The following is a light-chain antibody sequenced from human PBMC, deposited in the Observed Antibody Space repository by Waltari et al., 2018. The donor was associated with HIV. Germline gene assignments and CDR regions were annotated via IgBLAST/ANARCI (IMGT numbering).Light chain of an antibody. CDR2: EAS. V-gene: IGKV1-13*02. CDR1: QGITNA. Sequence: AIQLTQSPSSLSASVGDRVTITCRTSQGITNAIAWYQQRPWKPPKLLIYEASNLDSGVPSRFSGSGSVTDFTLTISSLQPEDFATYYCQQFQTFPLTFGGGTNIEIK. J-gene: IGKJ4*01. CDR3: QQFQTFPLT.